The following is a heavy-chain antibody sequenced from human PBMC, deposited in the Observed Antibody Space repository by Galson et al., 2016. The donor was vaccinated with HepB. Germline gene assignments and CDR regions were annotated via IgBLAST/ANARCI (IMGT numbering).Heavy chain of an antibody. CDR1: GGSISSNY. D-gene: IGHD3-3*01. Sequence: SETLSLTCAVSGGSISSNYWSCVRQRPGKTLEWIGYIYSSGNSNNKPALRSRVTTSVETSKNQFSLTLRSVTAADTAVYYCARHYDFFSWLDPWGQGILVTVSS. CDR2: IYSSGNS. V-gene: IGHV4-59*01. CDR3: ARHYDFFSWLDP. J-gene: IGHJ5*02.